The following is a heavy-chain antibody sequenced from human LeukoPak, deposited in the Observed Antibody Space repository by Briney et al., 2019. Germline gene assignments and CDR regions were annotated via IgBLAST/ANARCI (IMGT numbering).Heavy chain of an antibody. CDR3: ARMMTPRHYYDSSGYYYGAFDI. D-gene: IGHD3-22*01. CDR1: GYTFTNYG. CDR2: ISGYNGYT. Sequence: ASVKVSCKASGYTFTNYGISWVGQAPGQGLERMGWISGYNGYTKYAQKFQGRVTMTTDTSTSTAYMELRSLRSDDTAVYYCARMMTPRHYYDSSGYYYGAFDIWGQGTMVTVSS. J-gene: IGHJ3*02. V-gene: IGHV1-18*01.